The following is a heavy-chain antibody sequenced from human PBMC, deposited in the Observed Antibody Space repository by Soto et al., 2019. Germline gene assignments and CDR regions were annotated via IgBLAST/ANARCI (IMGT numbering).Heavy chain of an antibody. D-gene: IGHD2-21*01. V-gene: IGHV3-30*03. Sequence: GGSLRLSCAASGFTLSNYGMHWVRQAPGKGLEWVAVTSYDGSKKYYADSVKGRFTISRDNSKNTLYLQMNSLRAEDTAVYYCAISLRGLGNLAYCGGDCDQSLDYWGQGTLVTVSS. CDR2: TSYDGSKK. CDR3: AISLRGLGNLAYCGGDCDQSLDY. CDR1: GFTLSNYG. J-gene: IGHJ4*02.